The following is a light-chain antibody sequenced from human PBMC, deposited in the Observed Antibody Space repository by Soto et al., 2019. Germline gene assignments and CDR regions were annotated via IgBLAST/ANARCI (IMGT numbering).Light chain of an antibody. V-gene: IGKV3-11*01. CDR3: QQRSNWLLT. Sequence: EIVLTQSPATLSLSPGERATLSCRASQSVSSYLAWYQQKPGQAPTLLIYDASNRATAIPARFSGSGSGTAFTLTISSLEPEDFAVYYCQQRSNWLLTFGGGTKVEIK. CDR1: QSVSSY. CDR2: DAS. J-gene: IGKJ4*01.